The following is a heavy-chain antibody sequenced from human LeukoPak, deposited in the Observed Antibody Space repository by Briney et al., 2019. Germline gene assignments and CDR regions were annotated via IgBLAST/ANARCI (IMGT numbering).Heavy chain of an antibody. J-gene: IGHJ4*02. V-gene: IGHV1-18*01. D-gene: IGHD1-26*01. Sequence: ASVKVSCKASGYTFRNYGMRWVRQAPGQGREWMGWISAKNGNRDYAQKLQGSVTMTLDTYTSTAYMELRSMRSDDKAIYYCARRIVGGHFGDYWGKRTMVTVAS. CDR2: ISAKNGNR. CDR3: ARRIVGGHFGDY. CDR1: GYTFRNYG.